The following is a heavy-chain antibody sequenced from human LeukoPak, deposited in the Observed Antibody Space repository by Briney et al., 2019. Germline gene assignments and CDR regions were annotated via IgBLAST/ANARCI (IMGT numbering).Heavy chain of an antibody. Sequence: GGSLRLSCAASGFTLSSYSMNWVRQAPGKGLEWVSYISSSGGTTHYAESVRGRFTISRDNAENSLYLQMSSLRADDTAVYYCARVRVAGYYGIDYWDQGTLVTVSS. CDR3: ARVRVAGYYGIDY. CDR2: ISSSGGTT. V-gene: IGHV3-48*01. CDR1: GFTLSSYS. J-gene: IGHJ4*02. D-gene: IGHD3-9*01.